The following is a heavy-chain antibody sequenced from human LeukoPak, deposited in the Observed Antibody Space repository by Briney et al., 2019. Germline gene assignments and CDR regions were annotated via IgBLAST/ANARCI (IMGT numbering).Heavy chain of an antibody. D-gene: IGHD3-10*02. Sequence: SETLSLTCALSGHSTTRGYYCAWFRQSPGKGLEWIATFFQSHKSFYNASLESRVTMSLDTSKSKFSLNLTSVTAADTAVYYCARVLSVPYLLGSWGRGTQVTVSS. V-gene: IGHV4-38-2*01. CDR2: FFQSHKS. CDR1: GHSTTRGYY. CDR3: ARVLSVPYLLGS. J-gene: IGHJ4*02.